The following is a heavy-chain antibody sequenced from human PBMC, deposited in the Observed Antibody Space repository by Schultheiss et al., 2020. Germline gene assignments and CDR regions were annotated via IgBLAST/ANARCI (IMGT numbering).Heavy chain of an antibody. CDR2: IYYSGST. J-gene: IGHJ6*02. V-gene: IGHV4-61*01. D-gene: IGHD1-26*01. CDR1: GGSVSSGSYY. Sequence: SETLSLTCTVSGGSVSSGSYYWSWIRQPPGKGLEWIAYIYYSGSTNYNPSLKSRVTISVDTSKNQFSLKLSSVTAADTAVYYCARSYSGSYFTYYHSMDVWGQGTTVTVSS. CDR3: ARSYSGSYFTYYHSMDV.